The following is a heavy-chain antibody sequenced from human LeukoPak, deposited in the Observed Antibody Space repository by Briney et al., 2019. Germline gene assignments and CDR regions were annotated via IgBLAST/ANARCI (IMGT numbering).Heavy chain of an antibody. Sequence: GGSLRLSCVASGFTFSSYWMSWVRQAPGKGLEWVANIKQDGSEKYYVDSVEGRFTISRDNTKNSLYLQMNSLRAEDTAVYYCARVVDKWELIGFFDYWGQGTLVTVSS. CDR2: IKQDGSEK. CDR1: GFTFSSYW. J-gene: IGHJ4*02. CDR3: ARVVDKWELIGFFDY. D-gene: IGHD1-26*01. V-gene: IGHV3-7*01.